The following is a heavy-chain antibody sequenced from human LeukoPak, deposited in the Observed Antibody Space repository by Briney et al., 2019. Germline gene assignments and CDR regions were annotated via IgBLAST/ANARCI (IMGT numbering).Heavy chain of an antibody. J-gene: IGHJ4*02. CDR2: ITSSGSTT. Sequence: GGSLRLSCAVSGFTFSDYYMSWIRQAPGEGLEWLSYITSSGSTTHYADSVKGRFTISRDNAKNSLFLQMNDLRAEDTAVYYCAREGSYDRLQPFDYWGQGTLVTVSS. CDR3: AREGSYDRLQPFDY. CDR1: GFTFSDYY. V-gene: IGHV3-11*04. D-gene: IGHD2-21*01.